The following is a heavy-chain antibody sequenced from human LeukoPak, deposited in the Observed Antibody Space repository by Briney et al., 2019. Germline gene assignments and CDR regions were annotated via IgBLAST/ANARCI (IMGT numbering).Heavy chain of an antibody. D-gene: IGHD6-13*01. CDR2: ISGSGGST. CDR1: GFTFSSYG. Sequence: GGSLRLSCAASGFTFSSYGMSWVRQAPGKGLEWVSAISGSGGSTYYADSVKGRFTISRDNSKNTLYLQMNSLRAEDTAVYYCAKQFPGYSSSWAVDYWGQGTLVTVSS. CDR3: AKQFPGYSSSWAVDY. J-gene: IGHJ4*02. V-gene: IGHV3-23*01.